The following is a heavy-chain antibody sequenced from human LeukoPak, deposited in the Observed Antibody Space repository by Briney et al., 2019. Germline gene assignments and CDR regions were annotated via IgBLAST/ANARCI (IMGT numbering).Heavy chain of an antibody. CDR3: ARRAIVVVPAAIGDDAFDI. V-gene: IGHV4-34*01. CDR1: GGSFSGYY. Sequence: SETLSLTCAVYGGSFSGYYWSWIRQPPGKGLGWIGEINHSGSTNYNPSLKSRVTISVDTSKNQFSLKLSSVTAADTAVYYCARRAIVVVPAAIGDDAFDICGQGTMVTVSS. J-gene: IGHJ3*02. D-gene: IGHD2-2*01. CDR2: INHSGST.